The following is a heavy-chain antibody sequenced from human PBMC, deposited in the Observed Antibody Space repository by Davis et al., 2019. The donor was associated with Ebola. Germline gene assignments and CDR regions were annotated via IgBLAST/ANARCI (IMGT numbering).Heavy chain of an antibody. CDR3: VIISMT. D-gene: IGHD2-21*02. V-gene: IGHV1-46*01. CDR1: RYNFSTKY. CDR2: IDPTDGST. J-gene: IGHJ4*01. Sequence: ASSVTVSCKASRYNFSTKYMNWVRQAPGHGLKGMGVIDPTDGSTTYAQEFQGRVTMTRDTSTSTMYLEIRSLTFEDTAVYYCVIISMTWGQGTLVTVSS.